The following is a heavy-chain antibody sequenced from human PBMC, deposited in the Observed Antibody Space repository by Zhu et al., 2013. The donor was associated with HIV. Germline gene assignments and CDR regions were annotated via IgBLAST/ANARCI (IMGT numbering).Heavy chain of an antibody. J-gene: IGHJ4*02. CDR3: AKWGKFVAFDY. D-gene: IGHD3-16*01. CDR2: ISASGGST. V-gene: IGHV3-23*01. CDR1: GFTFSSYA. Sequence: EVQLLESGGGLVQPGGSLRLSCAASGFTFSSYAMSWVRQAPGKGLEWVSGISASGGSTYYADSVKGRFTISRDKSKNTLYLQMISLRAEDTAVYYCAKWGKFVAFDYWGQGTLVTVSS.